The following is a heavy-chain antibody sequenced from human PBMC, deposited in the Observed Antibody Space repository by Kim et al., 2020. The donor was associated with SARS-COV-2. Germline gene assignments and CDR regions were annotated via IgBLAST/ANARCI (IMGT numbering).Heavy chain of an antibody. CDR1: GLTFRNYA. V-gene: IGHV3-23*01. D-gene: IGHD3-3*01. J-gene: IGHJ4*02. CDR2: IIGSGGNT. CDR3: VTPPAGDFGVEFGPDY. Sequence: GGSLRLSCVVSGLTFRNYAMNWVRQAPGKGLEWVSLIIGSGGNTFYASSVKGRFTISRDNSNNTVYLHMNSLRVDDTAMYYCVTPPAGDFGVEFGPDYWGQGTLVTVS.